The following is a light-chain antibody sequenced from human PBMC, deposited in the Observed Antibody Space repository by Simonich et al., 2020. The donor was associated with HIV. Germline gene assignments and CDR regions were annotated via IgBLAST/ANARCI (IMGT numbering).Light chain of an antibody. V-gene: IGLV1-40*01. CDR2: GNS. J-gene: IGLJ3*02. Sequence: QSVLTQPPSVSGAPGQRVTISCTGSSSNIGAGYDVHWYQQLPGTAPKLLIYGNSNRTSGVPDRFSGSKSGTSASLAITGLQADDEADYYCQSSDSSLSGSVFGGGTKLTVL. CDR3: QSSDSSLSGSV. CDR1: SSNIGAGYD.